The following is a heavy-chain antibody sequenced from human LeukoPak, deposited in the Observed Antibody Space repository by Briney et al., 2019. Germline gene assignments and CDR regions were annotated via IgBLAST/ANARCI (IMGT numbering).Heavy chain of an antibody. CDR3: ARDRLIDCSSTSCYRRLDY. CDR2: IYYSGST. Sequence: AETLSLTCTVSGGPISRFDWSWIRQPPGKGLEWIGSIYYSGSTNYNPSLKSRVTISVDTSKNQFSLKLSSVTAADTAVYYCARDRLIDCSSTSCYRRLDYWGQGTLVTVSS. J-gene: IGHJ4*02. D-gene: IGHD2-2*01. CDR1: GGPISRFD. V-gene: IGHV4-59*01.